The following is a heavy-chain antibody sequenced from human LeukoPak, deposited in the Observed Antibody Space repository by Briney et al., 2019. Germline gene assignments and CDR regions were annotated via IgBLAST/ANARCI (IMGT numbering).Heavy chain of an antibody. CDR3: ARGGSWYEGDNWFDP. Sequence: SVKVSCKASGGTFSSYAISWVRQAPGQGLEWMGGIIPIFGTANYAQKFQGRVTITADESTSTAYMELSSLGSEDTAVYYCARGGSWYEGDNWFDPWGQGTLVTVSS. J-gene: IGHJ5*02. CDR2: IIPIFGTA. CDR1: GGTFSSYA. D-gene: IGHD6-13*01. V-gene: IGHV1-69*01.